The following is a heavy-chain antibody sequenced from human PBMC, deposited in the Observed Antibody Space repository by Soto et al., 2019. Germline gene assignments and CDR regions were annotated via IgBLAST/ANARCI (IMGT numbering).Heavy chain of an antibody. CDR1: GFTFTTYF. V-gene: IGHV1-46*01. J-gene: IGHJ4*02. CDR3: ARDWRFSSGLDY. CDR2: ISPGGDVT. Sequence: QVQLVQSGAEVKKPGASVTISCKASGFTFTTYFMHWLRQAPGQGLELMGVISPGGDVTSYAQKFQGRVTVTKDTSTTTVYMDLSSLRSDDTAVYYCARDWRFSSGLDYWGQGTLVTVSS. D-gene: IGHD6-19*01.